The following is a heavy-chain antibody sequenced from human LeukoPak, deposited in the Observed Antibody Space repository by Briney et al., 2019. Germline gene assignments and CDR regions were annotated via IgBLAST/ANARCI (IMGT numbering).Heavy chain of an antibody. D-gene: IGHD3-10*01. V-gene: IGHV1-24*01. CDR3: ATDTYPFRRYFDL. CDR2: FDPEDGET. J-gene: IGHJ2*01. Sequence: EASVKVSCKVSGCTLTELSMHWVRQAPGKGLEWMGGFDPEDGETIYAQKFQGRVTMTEDTSTDTAYMELSSLRSEDTAVYYCATDTYPFRRYFDLWGRGTLVTVSS. CDR1: GCTLTELS.